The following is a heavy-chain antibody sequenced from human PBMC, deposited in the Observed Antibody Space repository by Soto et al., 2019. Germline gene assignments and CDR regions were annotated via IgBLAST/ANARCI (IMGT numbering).Heavy chain of an antibody. Sequence: GGSLRLSCAASGFTFDDYTMHWVRQAPGKDLEWVSLISWDGGSTYYGDSVKGRFTISRDNSKNSLYLQMNSLRTEDTALYYCAKDLYGDYGRDYYYGMDVWGQGTTVTVSS. CDR2: ISWDGGST. CDR3: AKDLYGDYGRDYYYGMDV. D-gene: IGHD4-17*01. V-gene: IGHV3-43*01. CDR1: GFTFDDYT. J-gene: IGHJ6*02.